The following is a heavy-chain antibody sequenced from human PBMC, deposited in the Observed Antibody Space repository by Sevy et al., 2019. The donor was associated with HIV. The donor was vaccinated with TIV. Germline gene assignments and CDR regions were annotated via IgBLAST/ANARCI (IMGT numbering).Heavy chain of an antibody. D-gene: IGHD3-16*02. CDR1: GFTFSSYA. CDR3: ARDGPGDVWGSYRFHYFDY. Sequence: GGSLRLSCAASGFTFSSYAMHWVRQAPGKGLEWVAVISYDGSNKYYADSVKGRFTISRDNSKNTLYLQMNSLRAEDTAVYYCARDGPGDVWGSYRFHYFDYWGQGTLVTVSS. J-gene: IGHJ4*02. V-gene: IGHV3-30-3*01. CDR2: ISYDGSNK.